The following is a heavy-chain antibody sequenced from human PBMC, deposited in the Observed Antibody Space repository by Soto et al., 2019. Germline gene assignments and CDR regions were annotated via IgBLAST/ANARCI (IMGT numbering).Heavy chain of an antibody. V-gene: IGHV4-39*01. J-gene: IGHJ4*02. Sequence: KTSETLSLTCTVSGGSISSSSYYWGWIRQPPGKGLEWIGSIYYSGSTYYNPSLKSRVTISVDTSKNQFSLKLSSVTAADTAVYYCARGYCSGGSCYRYWGQGSQVTGS. CDR1: GGSISSSSYY. CDR3: ARGYCSGGSCYRY. CDR2: IYYSGST. D-gene: IGHD2-15*01.